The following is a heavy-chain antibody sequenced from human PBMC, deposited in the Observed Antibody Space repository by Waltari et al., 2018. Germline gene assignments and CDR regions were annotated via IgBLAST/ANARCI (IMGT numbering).Heavy chain of an antibody. CDR2: IYTSGIT. D-gene: IGHD2-8*02. Sequence: QVQLQESGPGLVKPSETLSLTCTVSGGSISSYYWSWIRQPPGKGLEWIGYIYTSGITNYTPSRKSRVTISVDTSKNQFSLKLSSVTAADTAVYYCARDRGTGPFDYWGQGTLVTVSS. CDR3: ARDRGTGPFDY. CDR1: GGSISSYY. V-gene: IGHV4-4*09. J-gene: IGHJ4*02.